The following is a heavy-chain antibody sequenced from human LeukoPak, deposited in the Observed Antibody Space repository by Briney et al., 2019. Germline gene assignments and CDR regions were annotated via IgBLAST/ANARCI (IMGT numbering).Heavy chain of an antibody. V-gene: IGHV4-34*01. D-gene: IGHD3-22*01. CDR2: INHSGST. Sequence: PSETLSLTCAVYGGSFSGYYWSWIRQPPGKGLEWIGEINHSGSTSYNPSLKSRVTISVDMSKNQFSLKLSSVTAADTAVYYCARGGGNYYDGGRAEYFQHWGQGTLVTVSS. J-gene: IGHJ1*01. CDR1: GGSFSGYY. CDR3: ARGGGNYYDGGRAEYFQH.